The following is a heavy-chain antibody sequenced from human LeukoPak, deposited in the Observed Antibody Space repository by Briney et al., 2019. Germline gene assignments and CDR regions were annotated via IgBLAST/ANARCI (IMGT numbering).Heavy chain of an antibody. CDR2: IYYSGST. CDR3: ARVSMRSSGNDY. Sequence: SETLSLTCTVSGGSISSGGYYWSWIRQHPGKGLEWIGYIYYSGSTYYNPSLKSRVTISVDTSKNQFSLKLSSVTAADTAVYYCARVSMRSSGNDYWGQGTLVTVSS. J-gene: IGHJ4*02. CDR1: GGSISSGGYY. V-gene: IGHV4-31*03. D-gene: IGHD6-19*01.